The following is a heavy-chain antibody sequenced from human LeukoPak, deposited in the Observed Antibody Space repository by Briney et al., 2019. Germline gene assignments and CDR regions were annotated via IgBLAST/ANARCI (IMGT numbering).Heavy chain of an antibody. J-gene: IGHJ5*02. V-gene: IGHV1-69*13. D-gene: IGHD1-1*01. CDR2: IIPIFGTA. CDR3: ARIIIDPRGTPDRFDP. Sequence: SVKVSCTASGGTFSSYAISWVRQVPGQGLEWMGGIIPIFGTANYAQKFQGRVTITADESTSTAYMELSSLRSEDTAVYYCARIIIDPRGTPDRFDPWGQGTLVTVSS. CDR1: GGTFSSYA.